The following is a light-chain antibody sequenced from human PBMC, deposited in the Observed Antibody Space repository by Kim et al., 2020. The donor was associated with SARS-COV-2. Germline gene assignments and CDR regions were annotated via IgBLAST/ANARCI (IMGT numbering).Light chain of an antibody. V-gene: IGLV1-44*01. J-gene: IGLJ3*02. CDR3: AVWDDSLNGV. CDR1: SSNIGSNP. CDR2: STD. Sequence: PGRWATISCSGSSSNIGSNPVNWYQQLPETAPNLLIYSTDQRPSGVPHRFSGSKSGTSASLAISGLQSEDEADYYCAVWDDSLNGVFGGGTQLTVL.